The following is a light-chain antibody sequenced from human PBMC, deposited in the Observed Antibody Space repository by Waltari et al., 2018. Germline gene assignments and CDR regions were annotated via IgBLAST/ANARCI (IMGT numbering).Light chain of an antibody. V-gene: IGKV1-12*01. J-gene: IGKJ4*01. CDR1: QGINSW. CDR2: GAS. CDR3: QQAASFPLT. Sequence: IQMTQSPSSVSAFVGDRVTVTCRASQGINSWLAWYQQKPGRAPKLLIYGASSLQSGVPSRFSGSGSGTDFTLTISSLQPDDFATYYCQQAASFPLTFGGGTKVEIK.